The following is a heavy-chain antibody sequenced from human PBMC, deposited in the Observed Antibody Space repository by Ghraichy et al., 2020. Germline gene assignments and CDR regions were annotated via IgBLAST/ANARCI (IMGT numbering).Heavy chain of an antibody. D-gene: IGHD6-19*01. CDR1: GYTFTGYY. V-gene: IGHV1-2*06. J-gene: IGHJ3*02. CDR3: ARLPSPYISGPNDAFDI. Sequence: ASVKVSCKASGYTFTGYYMHWVRQAPGQGLEWMGRINPNSGGTNYAQKFQGRVTMTRDTSISTAYMELSRLRSDDTAVYYCARLPSPYISGPNDAFDIWGQGTMVTVSS. CDR2: INPNSGGT.